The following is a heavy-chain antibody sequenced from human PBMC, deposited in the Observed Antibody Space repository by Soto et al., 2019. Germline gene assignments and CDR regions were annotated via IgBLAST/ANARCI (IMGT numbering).Heavy chain of an antibody. CDR2: IYYSGST. CDR1: GGSISSGGYY. J-gene: IGHJ5*02. Sequence: QVQLQESGPGLVKPSQTLSLTCTVSGGSISSGGYYWSWIRQHPGKGLEWIGYIYYSGSTSYNPSIKDRVTISVDTSKNQFSLKLSSVTAADTAVSYCARVGGITWFDPWGQGTLVTVSS. V-gene: IGHV4-31*03. CDR3: ARVGGITWFDP. D-gene: IGHD3-16*01.